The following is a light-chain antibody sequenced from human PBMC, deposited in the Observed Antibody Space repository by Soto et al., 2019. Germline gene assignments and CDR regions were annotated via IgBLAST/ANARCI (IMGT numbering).Light chain of an antibody. Sequence: DIQMTQSPSTLSESVRDRVSISCRASQSISNWLAWYQQKPGKAPKLLMYKASDLESGVPSRFRGSGSGTEFTLTISSLQPDDFATYYCQQYNSYPYTFGQGTRLDLK. J-gene: IGKJ2*01. CDR1: QSISNW. CDR3: QQYNSYPYT. CDR2: KAS. V-gene: IGKV1-5*03.